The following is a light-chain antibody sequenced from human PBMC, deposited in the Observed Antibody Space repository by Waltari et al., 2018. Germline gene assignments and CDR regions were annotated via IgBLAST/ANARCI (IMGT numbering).Light chain of an antibody. V-gene: IGKV1-39*01. Sequence: DIQMTQSPSSLSASVGDRVTITCRTSQSISSFLNWYQQKLGKAPKLLIYAASSLQSGVSSRFSGSGSGTYLTLTIISLQPEDFATYYCQQSYSNPLTFGGGTKVDIK. CDR1: QSISSF. CDR2: AAS. CDR3: QQSYSNPLT. J-gene: IGKJ4*01.